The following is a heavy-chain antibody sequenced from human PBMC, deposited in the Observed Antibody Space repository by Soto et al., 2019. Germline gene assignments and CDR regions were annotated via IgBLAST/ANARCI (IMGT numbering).Heavy chain of an antibody. CDR3: TRSAISPYGGLIGPFDY. CDR1: GYTFTAYA. J-gene: IGHJ4*02. CDR2: INPANGNT. V-gene: IGHV1-3*05. D-gene: IGHD3-16*02. Sequence: QVQLAQSGAEERKPGASVKVSCEATGYTFTAYAMHWVRQAPGQRLEWMGWINPANGNTKYSQKFQGRLTITSDTSANTVYMELNSLTSEDMAMYYCTRSAISPYGGLIGPFDYWGQGNLVTVSS.